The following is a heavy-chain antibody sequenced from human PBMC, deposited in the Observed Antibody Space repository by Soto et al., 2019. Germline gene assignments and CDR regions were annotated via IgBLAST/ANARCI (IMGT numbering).Heavy chain of an antibody. J-gene: IGHJ6*02. D-gene: IGHD5-12*01. V-gene: IGHV1-2*02. CDR1: GYTFTGYY. Sequence: ASVKVSCKASGYTFTGYYMHWVRQAPGQGLEWMGWINPNSGGTNYAQKFQGRVTMTRDTSISTAYMELSRLRSDDTAMYYCARTVSPRRYDYCYFYCMDVWGQGTTVTVSS. CDR3: ARTVSPRRYDYCYFYCMDV. CDR2: INPNSGGT.